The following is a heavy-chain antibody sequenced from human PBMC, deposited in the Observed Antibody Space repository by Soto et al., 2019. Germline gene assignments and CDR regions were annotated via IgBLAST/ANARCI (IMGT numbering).Heavy chain of an antibody. V-gene: IGHV3-23*01. Sequence: GGSLRLSCAASGFTCSSCAMGWVRQAQGKGLEWVSDIIDSGGSTYYADSVKGRFTISRDNSKSTLYLQMNSLRAEDTALYYCAKGRSYYYYYGVDVWGQGTTVTVSS. CDR3: AKGRSYYYYYGVDV. CDR2: IIDSGGST. J-gene: IGHJ6*02. CDR1: GFTCSSCA.